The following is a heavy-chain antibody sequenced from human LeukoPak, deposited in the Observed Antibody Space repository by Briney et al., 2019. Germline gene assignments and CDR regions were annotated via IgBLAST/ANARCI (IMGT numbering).Heavy chain of an antibody. Sequence: GGSLRLSCAASGFIVITNDMTWVRQAPGKGLEWVSVLYSDGNTKYADSVQGRFTISRDNSKNTLYLEMNSLSPDDTAVYYCARGVEPLAANTLAYWGQGTLVTVSS. CDR1: GFIVITND. CDR2: LYSDGNT. D-gene: IGHD1-14*01. V-gene: IGHV3-53*01. CDR3: ARGVEPLAANTLAY. J-gene: IGHJ4*02.